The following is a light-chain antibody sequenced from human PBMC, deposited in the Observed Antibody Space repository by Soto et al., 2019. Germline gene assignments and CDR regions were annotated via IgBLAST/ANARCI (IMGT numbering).Light chain of an antibody. V-gene: IGKV3-20*01. J-gene: IGKJ3*01. CDR2: GAF. Sequence: EIVLTQSPGTLSLSPGETATVSCRATESLITKALAWYQQKPGQAPRLLIYGAFTRDAAIPDRFNGSGSGTDFALTISRLELEDSAVYYCQQHGVSPLTFGPGTKVEIK. CDR3: QQHGVSPLT. CDR1: ESLITKA.